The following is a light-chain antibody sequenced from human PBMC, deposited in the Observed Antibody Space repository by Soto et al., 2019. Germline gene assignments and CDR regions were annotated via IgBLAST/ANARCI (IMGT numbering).Light chain of an antibody. CDR3: QQYNSYPLT. V-gene: IGKV1-5*01. CDR1: QSISSW. J-gene: IGKJ4*01. Sequence: DIQMTQSPSSLSASVGDRVTITCRASQSISSWLAWYQQKPGKVPKLLIYDASSLQCGVPSRFSGSGSGTDFTLTISSLQPDDVATYYCQQYNSYPLTFGGGTKVDIK. CDR2: DAS.